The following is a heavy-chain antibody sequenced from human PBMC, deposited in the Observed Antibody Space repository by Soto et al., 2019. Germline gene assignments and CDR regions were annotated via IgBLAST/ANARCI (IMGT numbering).Heavy chain of an antibody. D-gene: IGHD3-3*01. CDR1: GYTFTSYG. CDR3: ARDRDYDFWSGYYIGAYYYYYYGMGV. J-gene: IGHJ6*02. V-gene: IGHV1-18*04. CDR2: ISAYNGNT. Sequence: GASVKVSCKASGYTFTSYGISWVRQAPGQGLEWMGWISAYNGNTNYAQKLQGRVTMTTDTSTSTAYMELRSLRSDDTAVYYCARDRDYDFWSGYYIGAYYYYYYGMGVWGQGTTVTVSS.